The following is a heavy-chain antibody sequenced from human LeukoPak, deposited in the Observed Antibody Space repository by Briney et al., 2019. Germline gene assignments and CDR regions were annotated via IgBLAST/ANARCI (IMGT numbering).Heavy chain of an antibody. CDR1: GFTFSSYE. Sequence: PGGSLRLSCAASGFTFSSYEMNWVRQAPGKGLEWVSYISSSGSTIYYADSVKGRFTISRDNAKNSLYLQMNSLRAEDTAVYYCARDSGRGGYSYGPRDYWGQGTLVTAYS. V-gene: IGHV3-48*03. CDR2: ISSSGSTI. J-gene: IGHJ4*02. CDR3: ARDSGRGGYSYGPRDY. D-gene: IGHD5-18*01.